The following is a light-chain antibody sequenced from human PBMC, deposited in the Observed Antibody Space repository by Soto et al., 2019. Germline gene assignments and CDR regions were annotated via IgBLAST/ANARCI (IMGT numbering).Light chain of an antibody. J-gene: IGKJ1*01. CDR2: GAS. CDR3: QQYNNWPRT. CDR1: QSISNK. V-gene: IGKV3-15*01. Sequence: ETVMTQSPATLSVSPGERATLSGRASQSISNKLAWYQQRPGQAPRLLIYGASTRTTGIPARFSGSGSGTAFTLTISSMQSEDLAVYYCQQYNNWPRTFGQGNKVDIK.